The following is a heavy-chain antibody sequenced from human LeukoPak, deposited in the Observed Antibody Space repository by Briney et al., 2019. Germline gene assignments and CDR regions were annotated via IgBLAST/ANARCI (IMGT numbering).Heavy chain of an antibody. V-gene: IGHV3-23*01. D-gene: IGHD3-10*01. J-gene: IGHJ4*02. CDR3: AKNWGGVDY. Sequence: GGSLRLSCAASGFSFGSYAMTWVRQAPGKGLEWVSGISNSGDSTYYADSVRGRFTISRDNSKNTLYVQMNSLRAEDTAIYYCAKNWGGVDYWGQGTLVTVSS. CDR2: ISNSGDST. CDR1: GFSFGSYA.